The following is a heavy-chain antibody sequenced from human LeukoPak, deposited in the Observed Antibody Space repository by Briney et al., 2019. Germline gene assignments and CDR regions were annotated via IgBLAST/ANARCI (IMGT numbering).Heavy chain of an antibody. V-gene: IGHV3-23*01. CDR2: ISGSGGST. J-gene: IGHJ4*02. CDR3: AKDATGYSSGCLDY. D-gene: IGHD6-19*01. CDR1: GFTFSSSW. Sequence: GGSLRLSCAVSGFTFSSSWMNWVRQAPGKGLEWVSAISGSGGSTYYADSVKGRFTISRDNSKNTLYLQMNSLRAEDTAVYYCAKDATGYSSGCLDYWGQGTLVTVSS.